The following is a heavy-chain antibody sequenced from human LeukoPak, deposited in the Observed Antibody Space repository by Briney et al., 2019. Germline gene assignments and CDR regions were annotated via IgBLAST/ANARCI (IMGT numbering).Heavy chain of an antibody. CDR3: AKDVARIYYFDY. Sequence: GGSLRLSCAASGFTFSTYAMSWVRQAPGKGLEWVSAISGSGTYTYYADSVKGRFTISRDNSKNTLYLQMNSLRAEDTAVYYCAKDVARIYYFDYWGQGTLVTVSS. CDR1: GFTFSTYA. D-gene: IGHD2-21*01. CDR2: ISGSGTYT. J-gene: IGHJ4*02. V-gene: IGHV3-23*01.